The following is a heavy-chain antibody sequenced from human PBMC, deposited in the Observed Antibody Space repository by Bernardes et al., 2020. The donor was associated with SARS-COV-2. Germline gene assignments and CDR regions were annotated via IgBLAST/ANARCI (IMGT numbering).Heavy chain of an antibody. J-gene: IGHJ4*02. D-gene: IGHD1-26*01. CDR1: GYTFSSYD. V-gene: IGHV1-8*01. CDR2: MNPSSGNT. CDR3: ATEHPGGYLVDYFDY. Sequence: ASVKVSCKASGYTFSSYDINWVRQAPGQGLEWMGWMNPSSGNTGYAQKFQGRVTMTRDTSISTAYMELSSLTSEDTAVYYCATEHPGGYLVDYFDYWGQGALVTVSS.